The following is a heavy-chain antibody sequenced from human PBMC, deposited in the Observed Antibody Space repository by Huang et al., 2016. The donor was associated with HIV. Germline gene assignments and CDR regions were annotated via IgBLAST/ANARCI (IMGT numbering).Heavy chain of an antibody. CDR1: GYRFRSNW. D-gene: IGHD3-10*01. J-gene: IGHJ6*02. V-gene: IGHV5-51*01. Sequence: EVQLVQSGAEVKKPGESLKISCKGSGYRFRSNWIGWVRQMPGKGLAWIGIIYPGDSDTRYSPSFQGQVTISADKSINTAYLQWSSLKASDTAMYYCARLIGSPSFYYGLDVWDQGTTVTVSS. CDR3: ARLIGSPSFYYGLDV. CDR2: IYPGDSDT.